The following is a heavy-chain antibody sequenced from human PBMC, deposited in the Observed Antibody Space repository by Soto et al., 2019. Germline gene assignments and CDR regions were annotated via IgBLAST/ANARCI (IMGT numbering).Heavy chain of an antibody. CDR2: IIPIFGTA. D-gene: IGHD2-15*01. CDR1: GGTFSSYS. CDR3: ARASRAAEHYYYYGMDV. Sequence: GASVKVSCKASGGTFSSYSISWVLQAPGQGLEWMGGIIPIFGTANYAQKFQGRVTITADESTSTAYMELSSLRSEDTAVYYCARASRAAEHYYYYGMDVWGQGTTVTVSS. V-gene: IGHV1-69*13. J-gene: IGHJ6*02.